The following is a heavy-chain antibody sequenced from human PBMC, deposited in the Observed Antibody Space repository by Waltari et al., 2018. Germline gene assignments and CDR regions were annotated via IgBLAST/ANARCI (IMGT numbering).Heavy chain of an antibody. D-gene: IGHD4-17*01. V-gene: IGHV1-24*01. CDR1: GYTLTELS. CDR3: ATDSLPTVSFDY. J-gene: IGHJ4*02. CDR2: FDPEDGET. Sequence: QVQLVQSGAEVKKPGASVKVSCKVSGYTLTELSMHWVRQAPGKGLEGMGGFDPEDGETIYAQKCQGRVTMTEDTSTDTAYMELSSPRSEDTAVYYCATDSLPTVSFDYWGQGTLVTVSS.